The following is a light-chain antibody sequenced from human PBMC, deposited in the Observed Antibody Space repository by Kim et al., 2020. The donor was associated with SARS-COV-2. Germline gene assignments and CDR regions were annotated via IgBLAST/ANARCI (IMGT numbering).Light chain of an antibody. CDR1: QTISTY. CDR2: ATS. CDR3: QQNSTPHT. V-gene: IGKV1-39*01. J-gene: IGKJ2*01. Sequence: DIQMTQSPSSLSASVGDRVTITCRASQTISTYLNWYHQKPGRAPKLLIYATSNLQSGVPSRFSGSRSGTDFTLTISSLQPEDIATYSRQQNSTPHTFGQGTKLDI.